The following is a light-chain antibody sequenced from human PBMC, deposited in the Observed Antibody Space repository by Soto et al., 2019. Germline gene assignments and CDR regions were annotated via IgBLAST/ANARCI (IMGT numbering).Light chain of an antibody. CDR3: AARDDSLSGSWV. V-gene: IGLV1-47*01. CDR1: SSNIGRNY. CDR2: RNN. J-gene: IGLJ3*02. Sequence: QSVLTQPPSAYGTPGQRVTISCYGSSSNIGRNYVYWHQQLPGTAPKLLIYRNNQRPSAVPDRFSGSKSSSSASLAISGLRSEDEADSNCAARDDSLSGSWVFGGGTKLTVL.